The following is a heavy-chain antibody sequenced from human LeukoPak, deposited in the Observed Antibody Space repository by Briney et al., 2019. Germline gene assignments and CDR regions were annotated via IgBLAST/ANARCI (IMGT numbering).Heavy chain of an antibody. CDR3: AREDGYCSGGNCYSSFDS. Sequence: AGGSLRLSCAASGFTFSTAWMIWVRQAPGKGLEWVASINHNGNVNYYVDSVKGRFTITRDNTRNSLFLQMYSLRAEDTAVYFCAREDGYCSGGNCYSSFDSWGQGTLVTVSA. V-gene: IGHV3-7*01. CDR1: GFTFSTAW. CDR2: INHNGNVN. J-gene: IGHJ4*02. D-gene: IGHD2-15*01.